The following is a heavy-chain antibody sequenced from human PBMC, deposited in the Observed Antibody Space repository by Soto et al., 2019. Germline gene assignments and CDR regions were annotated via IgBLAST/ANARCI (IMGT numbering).Heavy chain of an antibody. J-gene: IGHJ6*02. Sequence: ASGKASCKASGYIFTSYGISGVRQAPGQGLEWMGWISAYNGNTNYAQKLQGRVTMTTDTSTSTAYMEMTSLRSDDTAVYYCARIDRSSTSCYPPTYGMDVWG. V-gene: IGHV1-18*04. CDR2: ISAYNGNT. CDR1: GYIFTSYG. D-gene: IGHD2-2*01. CDR3: ARIDRSSTSCYPPTYGMDV.